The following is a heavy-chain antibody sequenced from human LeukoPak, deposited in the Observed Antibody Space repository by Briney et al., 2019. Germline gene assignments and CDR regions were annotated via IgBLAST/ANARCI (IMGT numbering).Heavy chain of an antibody. J-gene: IGHJ6*02. CDR1: GFTFSSYA. V-gene: IGHV3-30-3*01. Sequence: GGSLRLSCAASGFTFSSYAMNWVRQAPGKGLEWVAVISYDGSNKYYADSVKGRFTISRDNAKNSLYLQMNSLRAEDTAVYYCARSRYYDSSGYLGYYGMDVWGQGTTVIVSS. CDR2: ISYDGSNK. CDR3: ARSRYYDSSGYLGYYGMDV. D-gene: IGHD3-22*01.